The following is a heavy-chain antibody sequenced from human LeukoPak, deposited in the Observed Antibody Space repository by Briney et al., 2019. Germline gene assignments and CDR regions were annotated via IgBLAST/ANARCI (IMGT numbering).Heavy chain of an antibody. Sequence: PGGSLRLSCAASGIIFSNYAMHWVRQGPGKGLECISTISSDGGSTYYANPVKGRFTISRDNSKNTLYLQMGSLRAEDMAVYYCARGRQGAKTRYFDLWGRGTRVTVSS. CDR2: ISSDGGST. D-gene: IGHD1-26*01. CDR3: ARGRQGAKTRYFDL. V-gene: IGHV3-64*01. CDR1: GIIFSNYA. J-gene: IGHJ2*01.